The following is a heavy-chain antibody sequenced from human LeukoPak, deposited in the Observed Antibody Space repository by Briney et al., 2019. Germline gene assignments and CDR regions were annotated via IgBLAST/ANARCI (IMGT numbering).Heavy chain of an antibody. CDR2: IQQDGSEK. V-gene: IGHV3-7*01. Sequence: GGSLRLSCAASGFTFSSYWMSWVRQAPGKGLEWVANIQQDGSEKNYIDSVQGRFTISRDNAKTSLYLQMNNLRVEDTAVYYCARDSAVATYYGVDVWGQGTTVTVSS. CDR3: ARDSAVATYYGVDV. D-gene: IGHD5-12*01. CDR1: GFTFSSYW. J-gene: IGHJ6*02.